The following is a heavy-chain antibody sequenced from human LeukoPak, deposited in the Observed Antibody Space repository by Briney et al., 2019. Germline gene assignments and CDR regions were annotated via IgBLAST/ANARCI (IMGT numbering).Heavy chain of an antibody. CDR1: GFTFDDYR. CDR3: ARDFYGSGNSFDP. CDR2: INWNGGST. D-gene: IGHD3-10*01. Sequence: PGGSLRLSCAASGFTFDDYRMSGVRQAPGKGREGCAGINWNGGSTGYADSVKGRFTISRDNAKNSLYLQMNSLRAEDTALYHCARDFYGSGNSFDPWGQGTLVTVSS. V-gene: IGHV3-20*01. J-gene: IGHJ5*02.